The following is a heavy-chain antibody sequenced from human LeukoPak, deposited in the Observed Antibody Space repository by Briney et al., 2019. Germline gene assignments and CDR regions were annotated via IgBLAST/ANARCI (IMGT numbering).Heavy chain of an antibody. Sequence: GGSLRLSCAASGFTFSSYSMNWVRQAPGKGLEWVSYISSSSSTIYYADSVKGRFTISRDNAKNSLYLQMNSLRAEDTAVYYCARVVSGDYDWFDPWGQGTLVTVSS. V-gene: IGHV3-48*04. D-gene: IGHD4-17*01. J-gene: IGHJ5*02. CDR2: ISSSSSTI. CDR1: GFTFSSYS. CDR3: ARVVSGDYDWFDP.